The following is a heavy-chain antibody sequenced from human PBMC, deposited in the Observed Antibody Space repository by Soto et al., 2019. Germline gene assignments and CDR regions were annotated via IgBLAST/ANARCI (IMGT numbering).Heavy chain of an antibody. CDR1: GFTFSSYS. CDR2: ISSSSSTI. V-gene: IGHV3-48*02. J-gene: IGHJ3*02. D-gene: IGHD3-22*01. CDR3: AREGVGYYDSSDDAFDI. Sequence: HPGXSLRLSCAASGFTFSSYSINWVVQAPGKGLEWVSYISSSSSTIYYADSVKGRFTISRDNAKNSLYLQMNSLRDEETAVYYCAREGVGYYDSSDDAFDIWGQGTMVTVS.